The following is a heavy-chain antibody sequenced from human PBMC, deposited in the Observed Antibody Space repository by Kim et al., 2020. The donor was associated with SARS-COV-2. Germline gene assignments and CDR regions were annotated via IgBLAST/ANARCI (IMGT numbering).Heavy chain of an antibody. D-gene: IGHD3-10*01. CDR3: ARDPRITMVRGVIITDYWYFDL. J-gene: IGHJ2*01. V-gene: IGHV4-59*01. CDR2: IYYSGST. CDR1: GGSISSYY. Sequence: SETLSLTCTVSGGSISSYYWSWIRQPPGKGLEWIGYIYYSGSTNYNPSLKSRVTISVDTSKNQFSLKLSSVTAADTAVYYCARDPRITMVRGVIITDYWYFDLWGRGTLVTVSS.